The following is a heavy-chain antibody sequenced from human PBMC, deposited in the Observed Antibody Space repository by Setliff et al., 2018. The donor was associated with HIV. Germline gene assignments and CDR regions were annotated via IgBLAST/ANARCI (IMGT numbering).Heavy chain of an antibody. J-gene: IGHJ6*03. Sequence: PSETLSLTCDVSGGSISSNSWWTWVRQPPGKGLEWIGQIYHGGNTRYNPSLKSRLTMSIDKSKNQVSLELSSVTAADTAVYYCARGHLVAATLWVKDYYYMDVWGKGTTVTVSS. CDR1: GGSISSNSW. CDR2: IYHGGNT. V-gene: IGHV4-4*02. CDR3: ARGHLVAATLWVKDYYYMDV. D-gene: IGHD2-15*01.